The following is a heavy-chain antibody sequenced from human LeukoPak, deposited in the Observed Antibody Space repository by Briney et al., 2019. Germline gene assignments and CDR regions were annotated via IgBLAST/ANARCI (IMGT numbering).Heavy chain of an antibody. Sequence: GGSLRLSCAASGFTFSSYAMSWVRQAPGKGLEWVSAISGSGDSTYSTDSVKGRFTISRDNSNNTLYLQMNSLRAEDTAVYYCAKARYSSGWPKNNLFDNWGQGTLVTVSS. CDR2: ISGSGDST. CDR1: GFTFSSYA. J-gene: IGHJ4*02. V-gene: IGHV3-23*01. CDR3: AKARYSSGWPKNNLFDN. D-gene: IGHD6-19*01.